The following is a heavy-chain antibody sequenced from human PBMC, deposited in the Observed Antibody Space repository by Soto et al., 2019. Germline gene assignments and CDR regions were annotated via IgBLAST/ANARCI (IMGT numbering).Heavy chain of an antibody. J-gene: IGHJ3*02. V-gene: IGHV3-11*01. CDR3: ARDSLLTVAGRWRAFDI. CDR2: ISSSGSTI. CDR1: GFTFSDYY. D-gene: IGHD6-19*01. Sequence: GGSLRLSCAASGFTFSDYYMSWIRQAPGKGLEWVSYISSSGSTIYYADSVKGRFTISRDNAKNSLYLQMNSLRAEDTAVYYCARDSLLTVAGRWRAFDIWGQGTMVTVSS.